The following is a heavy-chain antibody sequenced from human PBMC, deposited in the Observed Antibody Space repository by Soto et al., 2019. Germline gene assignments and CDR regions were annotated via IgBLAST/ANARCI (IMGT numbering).Heavy chain of an antibody. D-gene: IGHD3-10*01. CDR3: TRDASRDSTARGWFDP. CDR2: ISSNSAYI. V-gene: IGHV3-21*01. Sequence: PGGSLRLSCAASGFTSRSFTMNWLRHALGKGLEWVSTISSNSAYIYYTDALRGRFTISGDNAKNSLHVQMNSLRAEDTAVYYCTRDASRDSTARGWFDPWGPGNLVTVSS. CDR1: GFTSRSFT. J-gene: IGHJ5*02.